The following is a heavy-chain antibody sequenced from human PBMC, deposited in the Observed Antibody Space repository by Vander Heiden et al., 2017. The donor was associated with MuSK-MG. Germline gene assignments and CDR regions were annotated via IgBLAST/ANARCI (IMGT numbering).Heavy chain of an antibody. J-gene: IGHJ4*02. Sequence: QVQLVQSGAEVKKPGASVKVSCRASGYTFTSYSMHWVRQAPGQGLEWMGIINPSGGSTSYAQKFQGRVTMTRDTSTSTVYMELSSLRSEDTAVYYCARDFVLGLTAGGYTANYFDYWGQGTLVTVSS. D-gene: IGHD5-12*01. CDR2: INPSGGST. CDR3: ARDFVLGLTAGGYTANYFDY. V-gene: IGHV1-46*01. CDR1: GYTFTSYS.